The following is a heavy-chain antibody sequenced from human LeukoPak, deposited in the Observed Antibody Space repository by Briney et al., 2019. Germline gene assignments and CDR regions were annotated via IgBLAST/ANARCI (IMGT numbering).Heavy chain of an antibody. CDR1: GFTFSSYA. CDR2: TSYDGSDK. Sequence: PGGSLRLSCAASGFTFSSYAIHWVRQAPGKGLEWVAVTSYDGSDKHFADSVEGRITISRDNSKNTVSLQMNSVRAEDTAVYYCARGRGYRFDCWGQGTPVTVSS. D-gene: IGHD5-18*01. CDR3: ARGRGYRFDC. V-gene: IGHV3-30*04. J-gene: IGHJ4*02.